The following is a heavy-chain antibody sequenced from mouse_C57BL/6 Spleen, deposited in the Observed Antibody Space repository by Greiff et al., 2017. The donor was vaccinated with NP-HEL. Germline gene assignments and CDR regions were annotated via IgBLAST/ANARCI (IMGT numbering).Heavy chain of an antibody. J-gene: IGHJ3*01. Sequence: EVQLQQSGPGLVKPSQSLSLTCSVTGYSITSGYYWNWIRQFPGNKLEWMGYISYDGSNNYNPSLKNRISITRDTSKNQFFLKLNSVTTEDTATYYCASLNYYGSSPFAYWGQGTLVTVSA. CDR2: ISYDGSN. V-gene: IGHV3-6*01. CDR3: ASLNYYGSSPFAY. D-gene: IGHD1-1*01. CDR1: GYSITSGYY.